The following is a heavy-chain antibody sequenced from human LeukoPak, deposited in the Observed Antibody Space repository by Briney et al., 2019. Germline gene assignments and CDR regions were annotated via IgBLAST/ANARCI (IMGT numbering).Heavy chain of an antibody. V-gene: IGHV3-21*01. CDR3: ARDLGSEAYYDFWSGSIIHRGYGTPFDY. Sequence: GGSLRLSCAASGFTFSSYSMNWVRQAPGKGLEWVSSISSSSSYIYYADSVKGQFTISRDNAKNSLYLQMNSLRAEDTAVYYCARDLGSEAYYDFWSGSIIHRGYGTPFDYWGQGTLVTVSS. CDR2: ISSSSSYI. J-gene: IGHJ4*02. CDR1: GFTFSSYS. D-gene: IGHD3-3*01.